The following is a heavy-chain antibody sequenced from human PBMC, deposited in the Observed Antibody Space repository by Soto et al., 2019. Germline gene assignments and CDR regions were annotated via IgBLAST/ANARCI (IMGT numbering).Heavy chain of an antibody. V-gene: IGHV3-48*03. CDR1: GFTFSSYE. J-gene: IGHJ4*02. D-gene: IGHD6-13*01. CDR3: ARDGSGYSSSWPALDY. CDR2: ISSSGSTI. Sequence: GGSLRLSCAASGFTFSSYEINWVRQAPGKGLEWVSYISSSGSTIYYADSVKGRFTISRDNAKNSLYLQMNSLRAEDTAVYYCARDGSGYSSSWPALDYWGQGTLVTVSS.